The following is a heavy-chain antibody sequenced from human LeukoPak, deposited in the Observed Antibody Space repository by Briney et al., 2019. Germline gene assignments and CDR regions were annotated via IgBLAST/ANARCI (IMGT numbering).Heavy chain of an antibody. Sequence: GGSLRPSCAASGFTFSSYWMSWVRQAPGKGLEWVANIKQDGSEKYYVDSVKGRFTISRDNAKNSLYLQMNSLRAEGTAVYYCAKAPSQLGYCSGGSCYGFDYWGQGTLVTVSS. CDR2: IKQDGSEK. CDR1: GFTFSSYW. V-gene: IGHV3-7*03. J-gene: IGHJ4*02. D-gene: IGHD2-15*01. CDR3: AKAPSQLGYCSGGSCYGFDY.